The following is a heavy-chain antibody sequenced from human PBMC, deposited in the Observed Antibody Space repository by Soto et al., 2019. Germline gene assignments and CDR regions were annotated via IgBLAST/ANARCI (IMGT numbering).Heavy chain of an antibody. CDR3: TTGLAGS. V-gene: IGHV3-15*01. CDR2: IKSKTNGGTT. J-gene: IGHJ5*02. CDR1: GLTFSSFA. Sequence: LRXSCAASGLTFSSFAMSWVRQAPGKGLEWVGRIKSKTNGGTTDFAAPVKGRFTISRDDSRNTLYLQMNSLRTDDTAVYYCTTGLAGSWGRGTLVTVSS.